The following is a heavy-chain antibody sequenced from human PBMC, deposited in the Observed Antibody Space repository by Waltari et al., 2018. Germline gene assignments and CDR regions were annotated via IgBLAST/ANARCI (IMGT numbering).Heavy chain of an antibody. CDR2: INAGNGGT. V-gene: IGHV1-3*01. CDR3: ARDDEGSGYDF. J-gene: IGHJ4*02. Sequence: QVQLVQSGAEVKKPGASVQVSCQAYGYTFSSFAMHWLRQAPGQRLEWMGWINAGNGGTNYAQKFQGRVTMTRDTSISTAYMELSRLRSDDTAVYYCARDDEGSGYDFWGQGTLVTVSS. D-gene: IGHD5-12*01. CDR1: GYTFSSFA.